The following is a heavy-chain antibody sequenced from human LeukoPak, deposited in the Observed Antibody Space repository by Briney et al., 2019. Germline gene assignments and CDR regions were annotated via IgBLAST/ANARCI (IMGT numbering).Heavy chain of an antibody. V-gene: IGHV3-33*01. CDR3: ARDGDYDILTGYYTGPPIAY. CDR1: GFTFSSYG. D-gene: IGHD3-9*01. J-gene: IGHJ4*02. Sequence: GGSLGLSCAASGFTFSSYGMHWVRQAPGKGLEWVAVIWYDGSNKYYADSVKGRFTISRDNSKNTLYLQMNSLRAEDTAVYYCARDGDYDILTGYYTGPPIAYWGQGTLVTVSS. CDR2: IWYDGSNK.